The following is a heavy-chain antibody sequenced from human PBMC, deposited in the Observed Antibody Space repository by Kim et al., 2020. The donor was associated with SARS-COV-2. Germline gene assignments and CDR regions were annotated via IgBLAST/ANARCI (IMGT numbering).Heavy chain of an antibody. CDR2: IYPGDSYT. J-gene: IGHJ4*02. CDR3: ATGLMITFGGIIQYFDY. D-gene: IGHD3-16*02. Sequence: GESLKISCKGSGYSFSSYWIGWVRQMPGKGLEWMGIIYPGDSYTTYSPSFQGQVTISADKSISTAYLQWSSLKASDTAMYYCATGLMITFGGIIQYFDYWGQGTLVTVSS. CDR1: GYSFSSYW. V-gene: IGHV5-51*01.